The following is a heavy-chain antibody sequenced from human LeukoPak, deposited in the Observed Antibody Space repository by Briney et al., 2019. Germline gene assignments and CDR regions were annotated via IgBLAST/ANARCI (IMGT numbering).Heavy chain of an antibody. Sequence: SETLSLTCSVSGGSISSYYWSWIRQPPGKGLEWIGYIYNSGSTNYNPSLKSRVTISVDTSKNQFSLKLSSVTAADTAVYYCARGLGYCSGGSCPVWFDPWGQGTLVTVSS. D-gene: IGHD2-15*01. CDR1: GGSISSYY. V-gene: IGHV4-59*12. J-gene: IGHJ5*02. CDR2: IYNSGST. CDR3: ARGLGYCSGGSCPVWFDP.